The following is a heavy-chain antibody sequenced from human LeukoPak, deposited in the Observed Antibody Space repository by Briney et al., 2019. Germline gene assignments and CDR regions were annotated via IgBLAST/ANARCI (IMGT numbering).Heavy chain of an antibody. J-gene: IGHJ6*02. CDR3: AKPRQQLVRYGLDV. Sequence: GGSLRLSCAASGITFSMYVMNWVRQAPGKGLEWVSGISGSGGSTYYADSVKGRFAISRDNSRNTLYLQLSSLRAEDTAVYYCAKPRQQLVRYGLDVWGQGTTVIVSS. V-gene: IGHV3-23*01. CDR1: GITFSMYV. D-gene: IGHD6-6*01. CDR2: ISGSGGST.